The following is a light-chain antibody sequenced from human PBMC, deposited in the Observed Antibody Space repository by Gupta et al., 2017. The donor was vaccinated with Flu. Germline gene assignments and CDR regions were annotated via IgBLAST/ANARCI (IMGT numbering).Light chain of an antibody. CDR1: HIGSKS. J-gene: IGLJ2*01. Sequence: SYALTQTPSVSVAPGQTAEITCGGDHIGSKSVHWYQQKPGQAPVLVVYDDRDRPSGIPERFSGSNSGNTAALTISRAEAGDEADYYCQVWHSGTKSVVFGGGTKLTVL. CDR3: QVWHSGTKSVV. V-gene: IGLV3-21*02. CDR2: DDR.